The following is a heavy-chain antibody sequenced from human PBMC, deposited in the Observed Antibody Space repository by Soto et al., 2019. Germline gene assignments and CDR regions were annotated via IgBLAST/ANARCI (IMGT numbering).Heavy chain of an antibody. CDR2: IYYSGTT. J-gene: IGHJ4*02. CDR3: ARDSRGYSRALDY. V-gene: IGHV4-61*01. D-gene: IGHD5-18*01. CDR1: GDSVSSGSYY. Sequence: SETLSLTCNVSGDSVSSGSYYWTWVRQPPGKGLEWIGNIYYSGTTNYNPSLQNRVTISIDTSKNQYSLKLTSVTAADAALYYRARDSRGYSRALDYWGQGTQVTVSS.